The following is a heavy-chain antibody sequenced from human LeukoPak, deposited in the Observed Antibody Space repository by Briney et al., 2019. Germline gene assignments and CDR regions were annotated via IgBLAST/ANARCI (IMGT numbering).Heavy chain of an antibody. CDR1: GYTFTGYY. CDR2: INPNSGGT. V-gene: IGHV1-2*02. J-gene: IGHJ5*02. CDR3: ARGRHVYNWFDP. Sequence: ASVKVSCKASGYTFTGYYMHWVRQAPGQGLEWMGWINPNSGGTNYAQKFQGRVTMTRDTSISTAYMEPSRLRSDDTAVYYCARGRHVYNWFDPWGQGTLVTVSS.